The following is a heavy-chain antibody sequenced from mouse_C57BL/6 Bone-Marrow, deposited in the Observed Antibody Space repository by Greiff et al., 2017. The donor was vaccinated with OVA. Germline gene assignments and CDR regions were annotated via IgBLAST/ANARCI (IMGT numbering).Heavy chain of an antibody. CDR2: ISNGGGST. V-gene: IGHV5-12*01. J-gene: IGHJ4*01. Sequence: EVKVEESGGGLVQPGGSLKLSCAASGFTFSDYYMYWVRQTPEKRLEWVAYISNGGGSTYYPDTVKGRFTISRDNAKNTLYLQMSRLKSEDTAMYYCARSAYYISYYYAMDYWGQGTSVTVSS. CDR1: GFTFSDYY. D-gene: IGHD2-12*01. CDR3: ARSAYYISYYYAMDY.